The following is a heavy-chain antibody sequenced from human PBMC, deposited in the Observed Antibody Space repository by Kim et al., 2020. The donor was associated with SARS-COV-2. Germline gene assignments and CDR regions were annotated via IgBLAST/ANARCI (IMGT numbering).Heavy chain of an antibody. Sequence: GGYLSLSCAASGFTFSSYAMHWVRQAPGKGLEWVAVISYDGSNKYYADSVKGRFTISRDNSKNTLYLQMNSLRAEDTAVYYCARDPSEGGFGELLYLDYWGQGTLVTVSS. CDR1: GFTFSSYA. V-gene: IGHV3-30-3*01. CDR2: ISYDGSNK. D-gene: IGHD3-10*01. CDR3: ARDPSEGGFGELLYLDY. J-gene: IGHJ4*02.